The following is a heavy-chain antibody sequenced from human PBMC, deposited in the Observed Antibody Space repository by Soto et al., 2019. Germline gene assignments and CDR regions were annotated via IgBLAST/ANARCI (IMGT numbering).Heavy chain of an antibody. Sequence: EVQLLESGGGLVQPGGSLRLSCAASGFTFSSYAMSWVRQAPGKGLEWVSAISGSGGSTYYADSVKGRFTISRDNSKNTLYLQMNSLRAEDTAVYYCGKERSLYYDFWSGYYWGYMDVWGKGTTVTVSS. CDR3: GKERSLYYDFWSGYYWGYMDV. CDR2: ISGSGGST. D-gene: IGHD3-3*01. J-gene: IGHJ6*03. CDR1: GFTFSSYA. V-gene: IGHV3-23*01.